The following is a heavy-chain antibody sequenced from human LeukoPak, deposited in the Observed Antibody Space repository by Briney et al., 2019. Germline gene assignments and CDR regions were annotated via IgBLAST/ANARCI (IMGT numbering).Heavy chain of an antibody. Sequence: PGGSLRLSCAASGFTFSSYWMSWVRQAPGKGLEWVANIKQDGSEKYYVDSVKGRFTISRDNAKNSLYLQMNSLRAEDTAVYYCARDRLISSGYYYSVGYFDYWGQGTLVTVSS. CDR3: ARDRLISSGYYYSVGYFDY. D-gene: IGHD3-22*01. CDR2: IKQDGSEK. J-gene: IGHJ4*02. V-gene: IGHV3-7*01. CDR1: GFTFSSYW.